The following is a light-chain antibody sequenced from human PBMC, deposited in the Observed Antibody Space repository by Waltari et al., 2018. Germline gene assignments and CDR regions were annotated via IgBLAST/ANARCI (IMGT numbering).Light chain of an antibody. Sequence: SSGLTQDPAVSVALGQTVRITCQGDCLRTYFATWYQQKPGRAPLLVIYGKNNRPSGIPDGFSGSSSEDTTSLTTTGAQAEDEADYSRSSRDRSANHVLFGGGTKLTVL. CDR2: GKN. CDR1: CLRTYF. CDR3: SSRDRSANHVL. V-gene: IGLV3-19*01. J-gene: IGLJ3*02.